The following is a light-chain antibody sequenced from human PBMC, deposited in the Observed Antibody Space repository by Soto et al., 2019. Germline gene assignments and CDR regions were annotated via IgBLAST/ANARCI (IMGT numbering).Light chain of an antibody. Sequence: QSVLTQPRSVSGSPGQSVTISCTGTSSDVGAYNYVSWYQQHPGKAPKVMIYDVSKRPSGVPDRFSGSKSANTASLTISGLQSEDEADYYCCSYAGSYTDVFGTGTKVTVL. J-gene: IGLJ1*01. CDR2: DVS. CDR1: SSDVGAYNY. CDR3: CSYAGSYTDV. V-gene: IGLV2-11*01.